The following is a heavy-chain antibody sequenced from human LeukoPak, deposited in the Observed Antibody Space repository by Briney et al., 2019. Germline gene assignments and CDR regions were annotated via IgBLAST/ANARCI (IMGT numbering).Heavy chain of an antibody. D-gene: IGHD1-26*01. V-gene: IGHV3-23*01. CDR2: ITGSVGTT. CDR1: GFTFNNYV. CDR3: AKGSGTYLLLSSFDY. Sequence: GGSLRLSCAASGFTFNNYVMSWVRQAPGKGLEWVSNITGSVGTTYYTDSVKGRFSISRDNSKNTLHLQMDSLRADDTAVYYCAKGSGTYLLLSSFDYWGQGTLLTVSS. J-gene: IGHJ4*02.